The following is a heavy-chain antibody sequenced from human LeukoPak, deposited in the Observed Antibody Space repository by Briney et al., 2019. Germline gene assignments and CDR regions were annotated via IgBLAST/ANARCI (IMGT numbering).Heavy chain of an antibody. J-gene: IGHJ4*02. V-gene: IGHV3-7*01. CDR3: ARSTAGLDY. Sequence: GGSLRLSCPASGFTFSNSWMAWVRQAPGKGLEWVANIKPDGSEKYYVDSVKGRFTTSKDNAKNSLYLQMNSLRVEDTAMYYCARSTAGLDYWGQGTLVTVSS. D-gene: IGHD5-18*01. CDR1: GFTFSNSW. CDR2: IKPDGSEK.